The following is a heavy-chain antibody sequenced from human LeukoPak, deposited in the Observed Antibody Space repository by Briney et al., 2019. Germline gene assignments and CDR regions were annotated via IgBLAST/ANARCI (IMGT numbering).Heavy chain of an antibody. V-gene: IGHV3-21*01. CDR3: AREVVGATGEY. J-gene: IGHJ4*02. D-gene: IGHD1-26*01. CDR1: GFTFSSYS. Sequence: GGSLRLSCAASGFTFSSYSMNWVRQAPGKGLEWVSSISSSSSFIYYADSVKGRFTISRDNAKNSLYLQMNSLRAEDTAVYYCAREVVGATGEYWGQGTLVTVSS. CDR2: ISSSSSFI.